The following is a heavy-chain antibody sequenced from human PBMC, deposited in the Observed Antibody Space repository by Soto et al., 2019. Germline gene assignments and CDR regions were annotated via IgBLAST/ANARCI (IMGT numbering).Heavy chain of an antibody. Sequence: SETLSLTCAVSSGSISSSNWWSWVRQPPGKGLEWIGGIYYSGCTNYNPSLKSRVTISVDTSKNQFSLKLTSVTAADTAVYYCARMGDFWSGPGELDPWGQGTLVTVSS. CDR1: SGSISSSNW. CDR3: ARMGDFWSGPGELDP. V-gene: IGHV4-4*02. J-gene: IGHJ5*02. CDR2: IYYSGCT. D-gene: IGHD3-3*01.